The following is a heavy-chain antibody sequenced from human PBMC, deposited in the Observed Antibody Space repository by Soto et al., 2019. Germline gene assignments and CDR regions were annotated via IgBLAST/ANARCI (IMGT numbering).Heavy chain of an antibody. V-gene: IGHV4-31*03. CDR2: VYYSGST. J-gene: IGHJ4*02. Sequence: QVQLQESGPGLVKPSQTLSLTCTVSGGSISSGGYYWSWIRQHPGKGLEWIGYVYYSGSTDYNTSLKRRFPRSRDTSKHQFPMKLSSVTAADTDVYYWAGIGRIAVDGPLDYWGQGTLVTVSS. D-gene: IGHD6-19*01. CDR3: AGIGRIAVDGPLDY. CDR1: GGSISSGGYY.